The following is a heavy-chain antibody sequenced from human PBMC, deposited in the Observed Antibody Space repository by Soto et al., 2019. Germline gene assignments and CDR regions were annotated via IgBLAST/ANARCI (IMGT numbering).Heavy chain of an antibody. CDR1: GYTFTGYY. CDR2: INPNSGGT. D-gene: IGHD6-6*01. J-gene: IGHJ6*02. Sequence: ASVKVSCKASGYTFTGYYMHWVRQAPGQGLEWMGWINPNSGGTNYAQKFQGWVTMTRDTSISTAYMELSRLRSDDTAVYYCARTETRRGSSPRPRNYYGMDVWGQGTTVTVSS. V-gene: IGHV1-2*04. CDR3: ARTETRRGSSPRPRNYYGMDV.